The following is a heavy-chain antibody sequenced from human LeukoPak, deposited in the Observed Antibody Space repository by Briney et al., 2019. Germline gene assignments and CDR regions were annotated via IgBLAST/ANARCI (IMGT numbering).Heavy chain of an antibody. CDR3: ARTSTDCLDC. J-gene: IGHJ4*02. CDR2: NNTGGGSI. D-gene: IGHD2-21*02. V-gene: IGHV3-11*04. CDR1: GFTFRDYN. Sequence: GGSLRLSCGASGFTFRDYNMSWIRQAPGKGLEYISYNNTGGGSIYYAGSVKGRFTISRDNAKNSLYLQMNNVRAEDTAVYYCARTSTDCLDCWGQGTLVTVSS.